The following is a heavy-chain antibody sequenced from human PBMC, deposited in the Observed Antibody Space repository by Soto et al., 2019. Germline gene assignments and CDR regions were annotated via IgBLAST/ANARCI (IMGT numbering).Heavy chain of an antibody. Sequence: SETLSLTCTVSGGSISSYYWSWIRQPPGKGLEWIGYIYYSGSTNHNPSLKSRVTISVDTSKNQFSLKLSSVTAADTAVYYCASGGSCYSRYCYFDYWGQGXLVTVSS. CDR3: ASGGSCYSRYCYFDY. CDR2: IYYSGST. D-gene: IGHD2-15*01. CDR1: GGSISSYY. J-gene: IGHJ4*02. V-gene: IGHV4-59*01.